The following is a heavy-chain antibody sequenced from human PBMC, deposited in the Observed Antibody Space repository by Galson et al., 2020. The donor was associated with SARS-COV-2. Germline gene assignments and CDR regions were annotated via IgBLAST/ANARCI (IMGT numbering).Heavy chain of an antibody. CDR3: ARVGDMATTPTDYYYYGLVV. CDR2: ISAGSTYI. V-gene: IGHV3-21*01. D-gene: IGHD3-16*01. CDR1: GFPFISYS. J-gene: IGHJ6*02. Sequence: GESLKISCAASGFPFISYSLNWVRQAPGRGLEWVLSISAGSTYIYYADSVKGRFTISRDNAKNSLYLQMNGLRPEDTAVYYCARVGDMATTPTDYYYYGLVVWGQGTTVTVSS.